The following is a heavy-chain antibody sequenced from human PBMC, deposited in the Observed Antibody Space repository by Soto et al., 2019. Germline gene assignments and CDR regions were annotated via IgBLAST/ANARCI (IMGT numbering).Heavy chain of an antibody. CDR3: ARDYYGSGSYYVWFDP. D-gene: IGHD3-10*01. CDR1: GYTFTSYG. J-gene: IGHJ5*02. Sequence: GASVKVSCTASGYTFTSYGISWVRQAPGQGLEWMGWISAYNGNTNYAQKLQGRVTMTTDTSTSTAYMELRSLRSDDTAVYYCARDYYGSGSYYVWFDPWGQGTLVTVSS. CDR2: ISAYNGNT. V-gene: IGHV1-18*01.